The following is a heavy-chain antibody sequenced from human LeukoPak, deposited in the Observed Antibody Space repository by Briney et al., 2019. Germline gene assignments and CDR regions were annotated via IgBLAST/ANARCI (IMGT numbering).Heavy chain of an antibody. J-gene: IGHJ4*02. CDR3: ARAGSGCGRYLDC. CDR1: GYDFTSDG. V-gene: IGHV1-18*01. D-gene: IGHD1-14*01. CDR2: ISPYNGNT. Sequence: ASVKVSCKGSGYDFTSDGITWVRRAPGQGLEWMGWISPYNGNTRYAQKFQGRVAMTTDTSTTTAYMELRGLRFNDTAVYYCARAGSGCGRYLDCWGQGTLVTVSS.